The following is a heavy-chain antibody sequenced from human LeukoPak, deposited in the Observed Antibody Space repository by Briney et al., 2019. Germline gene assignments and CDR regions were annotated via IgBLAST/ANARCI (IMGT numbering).Heavy chain of an antibody. Sequence: GGSLRLSCAASGFTFNSHGMHWVRQAPGKGLEWVAVISDDGNNEKYAGSVKGRFTVSRDNSRNTLYLQMNSLRAEDTAVYYCAKGCAGGGSCYILDYWGQGTLVTVSS. CDR2: ISDDGNNE. CDR3: AKGCAGGGSCYILDY. J-gene: IGHJ4*02. V-gene: IGHV3-30*18. CDR1: GFTFNSHG. D-gene: IGHD2-15*01.